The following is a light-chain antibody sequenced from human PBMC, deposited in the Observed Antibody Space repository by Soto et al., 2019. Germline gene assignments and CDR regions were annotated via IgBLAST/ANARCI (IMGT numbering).Light chain of an antibody. CDR2: DAS. J-gene: IGKJ3*01. CDR3: QHYNSYSFT. V-gene: IGKV1-5*01. CDR1: QSISSW. Sequence: DIQMTQSPSTLSASVGDRVTITCRASQSISSWLAWYQQKPGKAPKLLSYDASSLECGVPSRFNGSGSGTEFTLTISTLQPDNFATYYCQHYNSYSFTFGPGTKVDIK.